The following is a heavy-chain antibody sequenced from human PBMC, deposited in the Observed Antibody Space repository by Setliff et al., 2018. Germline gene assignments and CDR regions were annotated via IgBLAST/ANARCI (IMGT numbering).Heavy chain of an antibody. J-gene: IGHJ4*02. CDR1: GYTFTSSG. V-gene: IGHV1-18*01. D-gene: IGHD2-8*01. CDR2: ISTYTGNT. CDR3: SRLVRYCTTTTCQRASGAEF. Sequence: ASVKVSCKASGYTFTSSGITWVRQAPGQGLEWMGWISTYTGNTNYAQKLQGRITMTTDTSTSTAYMELRSLTSGDTAVYYCSRLVRYCTTTTCQRASGAEFWGQGTLVTVSS.